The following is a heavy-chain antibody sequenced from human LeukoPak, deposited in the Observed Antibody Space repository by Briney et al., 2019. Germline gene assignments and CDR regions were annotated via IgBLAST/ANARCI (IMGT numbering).Heavy chain of an antibody. D-gene: IGHD5-24*01. CDR3: VRSAGKDGYRDVFDI. Sequence: PGGSLRLSCVPSGITFSNSALSWVRQAPGKGLEWVSTITKSGDQTHYADSVRGLFTISRDIFKNTLYLQMNSLRAEDTAVYHCVRSAGKDGYRDVFDIWGQGTVVTVSS. CDR2: ITKSGDQT. J-gene: IGHJ3*02. V-gene: IGHV3-23*01. CDR1: GITFSNSA.